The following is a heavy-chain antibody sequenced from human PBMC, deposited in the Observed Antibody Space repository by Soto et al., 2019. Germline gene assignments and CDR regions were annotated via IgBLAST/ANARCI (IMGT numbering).Heavy chain of an antibody. V-gene: IGHV3-33*01. CDR1: GFTFSNYG. J-gene: IGHJ5*02. CDR3: TRGEGSSGFRFDP. Sequence: QVRLVESGGGVVRPGRSLRLSCAASGFTFSNYGMHWVRQAPGRGLEWVAVVWFDGSQKYYADSVKGRFTISRDNSKNPLYLQMNSLRAEDTAVYYCTRGEGSSGFRFDPWGQGTLVTVSS. D-gene: IGHD3-22*01. CDR2: VWFDGSQK.